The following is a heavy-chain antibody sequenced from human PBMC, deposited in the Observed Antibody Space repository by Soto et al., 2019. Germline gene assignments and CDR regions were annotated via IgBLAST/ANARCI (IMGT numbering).Heavy chain of an antibody. CDR2: IIPIFGTA. J-gene: IGHJ6*02. V-gene: IGHV1-69*01. CDR3: AKVRYSSPMGYYYGMDV. D-gene: IGHD6-19*01. CDR1: GVTFSKFI. Sequence: QVQLEQSWGEVKKPGSSVKVSCNASGVTFSKFIMTWVRQAPGLGLEWVGGIIPIFGTANYAQKFQGRVTITADESTSTSYMEVNNLRSEDTAVYYCAKVRYSSPMGYYYGMDVWGQGTTVTVSS.